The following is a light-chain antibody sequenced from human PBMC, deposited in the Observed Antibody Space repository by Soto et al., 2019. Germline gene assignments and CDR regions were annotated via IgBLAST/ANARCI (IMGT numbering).Light chain of an antibody. CDR2: DAS. J-gene: IGKJ5*01. V-gene: IGKV1-33*01. CDR3: QQYYTLPIT. Sequence: DIQMTQSPSSLSASVGDRVTITCQASQDISNHLNWYQQKPGKAPKLLIYDASNLETGVPSRFSGSGAGTDFTVTISSLQPEDCATYSCQQYYTLPITFGQGTRLEIK. CDR1: QDISNH.